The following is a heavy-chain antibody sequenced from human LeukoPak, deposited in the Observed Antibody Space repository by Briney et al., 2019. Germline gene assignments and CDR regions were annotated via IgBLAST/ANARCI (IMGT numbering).Heavy chain of an antibody. J-gene: IGHJ4*02. CDR3: AKSSSGF. CDR1: GFTFSSFA. V-gene: IGHV3-23*01. D-gene: IGHD3-22*01. CDR2: ISDSGGTT. Sequence: PGGSLRLSCAVSGFTFSSFAMSWVRQAPGKGLEWVSVISDSGGTTFYADSVKGRFTISRDNSKNTLYLQMNSLRAEDTAVYYCAKSSSGFWGQGTLVTVSS.